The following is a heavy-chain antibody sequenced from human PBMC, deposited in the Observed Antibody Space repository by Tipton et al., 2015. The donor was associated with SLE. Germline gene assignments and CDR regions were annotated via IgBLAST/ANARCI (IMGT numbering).Heavy chain of an antibody. J-gene: IGHJ4*02. CDR2: IYTSGST. Sequence: TLSLTCSVSGVSIRTHYWSWIRQPAGKGLEWIGRIYTSGSTNYNPSLKSRVTMSVDTSKNQFSLKLSSVTAADTAVYYCARLGGYCSGGSCYADYWGQGTLVTVSS. CDR1: GVSIRTHY. V-gene: IGHV4-4*07. CDR3: ARLGGYCSGGSCYADY. D-gene: IGHD2-15*01.